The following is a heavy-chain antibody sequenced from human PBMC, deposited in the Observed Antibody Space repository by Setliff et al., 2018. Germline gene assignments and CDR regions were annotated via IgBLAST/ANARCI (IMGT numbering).Heavy chain of an antibody. CDR1: GGSISSYY. CDR2: IYYSGST. D-gene: IGHD3-22*01. Sequence: SETLSLTCTVSGGSISSYYWSWIRQPPGKGLEWIGYIYYSGSTNYNPALKSRVIISVDTSKNQFSLKLSSVTAADTAVYYCARGAGWCCDSSGYYYDYWGQGTLVTVPQ. CDR3: ARGAGWCCDSSGYYYDY. V-gene: IGHV4-59*08. J-gene: IGHJ4*02.